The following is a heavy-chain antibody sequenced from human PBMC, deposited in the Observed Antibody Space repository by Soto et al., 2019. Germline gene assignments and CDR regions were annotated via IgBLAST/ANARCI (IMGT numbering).Heavy chain of an antibody. CDR3: ARVDNNWNYGRYYYGMDV. CDR1: GYSISSGYY. Sequence: PSETLSLTCAVSGYSISSGYYWGWIRQPPGKGLEWIGSIYHSGSTYYNPSLKSRVTISVDTSKNQFSLKLSSVTAADTAVYYCARVDNNWNYGRYYYGMDVWGQGTTVTVSS. D-gene: IGHD1-7*01. J-gene: IGHJ6*02. CDR2: IYHSGST. V-gene: IGHV4-38-2*01.